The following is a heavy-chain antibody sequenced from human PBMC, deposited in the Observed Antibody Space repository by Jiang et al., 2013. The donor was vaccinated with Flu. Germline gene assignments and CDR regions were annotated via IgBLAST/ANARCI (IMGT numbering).Heavy chain of an antibody. D-gene: IGHD3-10*01. CDR2: INAGNGNT. J-gene: IGHJ6*02. CDR3: ARVGTMVRGVSVYGMDV. Sequence: GAEVKKPGASVKVSCKASGYTFTSYAMHWVRQAPGQRLEWMGWINAGNGNTKYSQKFQGRVTITRDTSASTAYMELSSLRSEDTAVYYCARVGTMVRGVSVYGMDVWGQGTTVTVSS. CDR1: GYTFTSYA. V-gene: IGHV1-3*01.